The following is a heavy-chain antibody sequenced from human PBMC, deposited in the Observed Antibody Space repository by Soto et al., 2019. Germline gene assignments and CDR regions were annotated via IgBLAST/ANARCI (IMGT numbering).Heavy chain of an antibody. D-gene: IGHD6-13*01. Sequence: GGSLRLSCAASGFTFVDYAMRWVRQAPGKGLEWVSAISGSSGSTGYADSVKGRFTISRDNSKNTLYLQMNSLRAEDTAVYYCAKAAAGTRYYMDVWGKGTTVTVSS. CDR3: AKAAAGTRYYMDV. CDR2: ISGSSGST. CDR1: GFTFVDYA. J-gene: IGHJ6*03. V-gene: IGHV3-23*01.